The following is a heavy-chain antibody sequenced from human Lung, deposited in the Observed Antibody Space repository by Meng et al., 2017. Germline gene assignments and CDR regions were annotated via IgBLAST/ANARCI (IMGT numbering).Heavy chain of an antibody. CDR1: GDSFSTKT. D-gene: IGHD1-14*01. CDR3: ARGRRNEPLFDY. Sequence: QVKLVQSGAEVKNPGSSVQVACKTSGDSFSTKTFSWVRQAPGQGLEWMGGLIAVFDKTKAAPRFQDRVTFTADESTSTAYMELSSLTFDDTAVYFCARGRRNEPLFDYWGQGTLVTVSS. CDR2: LIAVFDKT. J-gene: IGHJ4*02. V-gene: IGHV1-69*13.